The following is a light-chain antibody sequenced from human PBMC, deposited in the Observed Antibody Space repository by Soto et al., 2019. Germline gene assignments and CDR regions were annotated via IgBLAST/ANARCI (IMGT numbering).Light chain of an antibody. V-gene: IGLV2-14*01. J-gene: IGLJ2*01. CDR2: DVS. CDR3: SSYASSTIVV. CDR1: SSDVGGYKF. Sequence: QSALTQPASVSGSPGQSITISCTGTSSDVGGYKFVSWYQQHPGKAPKLMIYDVSNRPSGVSNRFSGSKSGNTASQTISGLQTEDEADYYCSSYASSTIVVFGGGTKLTVL.